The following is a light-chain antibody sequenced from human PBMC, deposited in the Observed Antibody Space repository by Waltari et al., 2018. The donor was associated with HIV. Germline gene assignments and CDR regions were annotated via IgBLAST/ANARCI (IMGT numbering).Light chain of an antibody. CDR1: SSDVGGYNY. CDR3: SSYTSSSTLV. V-gene: IGLV2-14*03. J-gene: IGLJ3*02. Sequence: QSALTQPVSVSGSPGQSITISCTGTSSDVGGYNYFSWYQQHPGKAPKLMIYDVSNRPSGVSNRFSGSKSGNTASLTISGLQAEDEADYYCSSYTSSSTLVFGGGTKLTVL. CDR2: DVS.